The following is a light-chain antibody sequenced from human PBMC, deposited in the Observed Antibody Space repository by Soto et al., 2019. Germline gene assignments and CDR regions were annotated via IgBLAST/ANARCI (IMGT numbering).Light chain of an antibody. CDR3: QQYNDWPPIT. CDR1: QSVSSDY. J-gene: IGKJ5*01. CDR2: GAS. V-gene: IGKV3-20*01. Sequence: EIVLAQSPGTLSLSAGERATLSCRASQSVSSDYLVWYQQRPGQAPRLLIYGASRRATGIPDRFSGGGSGTDFILTISRLEPEDFAIYYCQQYNDWPPITFGQGTRLEIK.